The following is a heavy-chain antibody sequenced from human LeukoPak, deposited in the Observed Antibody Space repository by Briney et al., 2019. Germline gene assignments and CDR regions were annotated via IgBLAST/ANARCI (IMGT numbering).Heavy chain of an antibody. V-gene: IGHV3-74*01. CDR3: AHWDGYSYGLSN. J-gene: IGHJ4*02. CDR1: GFTFSSYW. CDR2: INSDGSST. Sequence: GGTLRLSCAASGFTFSSYWMHWVRQAPGKGLVWVSRINSDGSSTSYADPVKGRFTISRDNAKNTLYLQMNSLRAEDTAVYYCAHWDGYSYGLSNWGQETLVTVSS. D-gene: IGHD5-18*01.